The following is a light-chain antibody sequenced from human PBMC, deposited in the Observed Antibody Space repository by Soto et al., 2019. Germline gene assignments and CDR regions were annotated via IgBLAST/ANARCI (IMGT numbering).Light chain of an antibody. CDR2: DVS. CDR3: GLYTTSSNYV. V-gene: IGLV2-14*01. J-gene: IGLJ1*01. CDR1: SSDVGAYNY. Sequence: QSALTQPASVSGSPGQSITISCTGTSSDVGAYNYVSWYQQHPGKAPKLMIYDVSHRPSGVSLRFSGSKSGNTASLTISGLQAEDEADYYCGLYTTSSNYVFGTGTKVTVL.